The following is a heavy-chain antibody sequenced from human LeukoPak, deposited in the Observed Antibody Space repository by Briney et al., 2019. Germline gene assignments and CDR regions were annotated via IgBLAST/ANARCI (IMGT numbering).Heavy chain of an antibody. Sequence: GGSLRLSCAASGITFSSYAMSWVRQAPGKGLEWVSIIRGSGDNTYYADSVKGRFTISRDNAKNSLYLQMNSLRDEDTAVYDCARRDGFDIWGQGTMVTVSS. CDR2: IRGSGDNT. CDR1: GITFSSYA. J-gene: IGHJ3*02. V-gene: IGHV3-23*01. CDR3: ARRDGFDI.